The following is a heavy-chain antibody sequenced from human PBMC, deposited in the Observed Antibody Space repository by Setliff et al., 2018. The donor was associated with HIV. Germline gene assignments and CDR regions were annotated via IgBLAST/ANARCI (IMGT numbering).Heavy chain of an antibody. CDR2: IYYSGST. Sequence: SETLSLTCTVSGGSISSSSYYWGWVRQPPGKGLEWIGRIYYSGSTNYNPSLKSRVTISLDTSKNQFSLKLTSVTAADTAVYYCASAGSGTRAPPRYWGQGTLVTVSS. CDR3: ASAGSGTRAPPRY. D-gene: IGHD1-1*01. CDR1: GGSISSSSYY. V-gene: IGHV4-39*07. J-gene: IGHJ4*02.